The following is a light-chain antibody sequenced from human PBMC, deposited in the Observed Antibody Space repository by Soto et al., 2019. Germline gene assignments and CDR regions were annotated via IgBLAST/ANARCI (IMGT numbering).Light chain of an antibody. CDR2: FSV. V-gene: IGLV3-21*04. CDR1: NIDTDS. Sequence: SYELTQPLSVSVAPGETARITCGGDNIDTDSVHWYQQKPGRAPALVISFSVDRPSGIPERFSGSTSRNMATLSISRVEAGDEADYYCQVWDSDSDHLFGGGTKLTVL. J-gene: IGLJ3*02. CDR3: QVWDSDSDHL.